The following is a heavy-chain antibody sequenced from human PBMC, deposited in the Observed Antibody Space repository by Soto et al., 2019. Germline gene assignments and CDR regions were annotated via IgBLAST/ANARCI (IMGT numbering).Heavy chain of an antibody. J-gene: IGHJ4*02. D-gene: IGHD6-19*01. CDR3: AKVERAVAGIID. Sequence: EVQLLESGGGLVQPGGSLRLSCAASGFTFSSYAMSWVRQAPGKGLDWVSAISVSVGSTYYADSVKGRFTISRDNSKKPLYLQMNSPRAEDTAVYYCAKVERAVAGIIDWGQGTLVTVSS. CDR1: GFTFSSYA. CDR2: ISVSVGST. V-gene: IGHV3-23*01.